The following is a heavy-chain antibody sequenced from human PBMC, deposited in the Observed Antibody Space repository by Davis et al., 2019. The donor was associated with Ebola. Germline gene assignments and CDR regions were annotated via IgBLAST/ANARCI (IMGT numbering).Heavy chain of an antibody. CDR1: GFTFSSYG. Sequence: GESLKISCAASGFTFSSYGMHWVRQAPGKGLEWVAVISYDGSNKYYADSVKGRFTISRDNSKNTLYLQMNSLRAEDTAVYYCARDYSAGDSTGFPLDCWGQGTLVTVSS. D-gene: IGHD3-22*01. CDR3: ARDYSAGDSTGFPLDC. CDR2: ISYDGSNK. J-gene: IGHJ4*02. V-gene: IGHV3-30*03.